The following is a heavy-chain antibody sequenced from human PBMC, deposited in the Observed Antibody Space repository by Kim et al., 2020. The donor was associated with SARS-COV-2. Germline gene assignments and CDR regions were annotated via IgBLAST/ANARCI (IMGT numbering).Heavy chain of an antibody. V-gene: IGHV4-59*01. Sequence: KRRVAISVDTSKNQFSLKLSTVTAADTAVYYCARTYSNYRTYYYYGMDVWGQGTTVTVSS. J-gene: IGHJ6*02. CDR3: ARTYSNYRTYYYYGMDV. D-gene: IGHD4-4*01.